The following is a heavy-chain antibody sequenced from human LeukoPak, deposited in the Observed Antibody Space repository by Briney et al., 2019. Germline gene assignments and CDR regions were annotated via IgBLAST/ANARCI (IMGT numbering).Heavy chain of an antibody. CDR1: GGTFSSYA. Sequence: SVKVSCKASGGTFSSYAISWVRQAPGQALEWMGGIIPIFGTANYAQEFQGRVTITADESTSTAYMDLSSLRSEDTAVYYCARVSRDGYNVLAYYFDYWGQGTLVTVSS. V-gene: IGHV1-69*13. CDR3: ARVSRDGYNVLAYYFDY. CDR2: IIPIFGTA. D-gene: IGHD5-24*01. J-gene: IGHJ4*02.